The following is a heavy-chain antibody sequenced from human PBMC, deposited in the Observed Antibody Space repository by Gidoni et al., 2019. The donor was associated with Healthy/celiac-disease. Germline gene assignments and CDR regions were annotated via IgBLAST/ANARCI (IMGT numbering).Heavy chain of an antibody. V-gene: IGHV3-23*01. CDR2: ISGSGGST. D-gene: IGHD3-22*01. CDR3: AKDKGPPAKVYYYDSSGYYYYFDY. Sequence: EVQLLESGGGLVQPGGSLRLSCAASGFTFSSYALSWVRQAPGKGLGWGAAISGSGGSTYYADSVKGRFTISRDNSKNTLYLQMNSLRAEDTAVYYCAKDKGPPAKVYYYDSSGYYYYFDYWGQGTLVTVSS. J-gene: IGHJ4*02. CDR1: GFTFSSYA.